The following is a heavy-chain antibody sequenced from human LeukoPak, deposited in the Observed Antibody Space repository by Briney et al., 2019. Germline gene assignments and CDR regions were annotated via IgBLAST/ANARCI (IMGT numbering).Heavy chain of an antibody. CDR2: VYQSGTT. CDR3: ARHGGSLGYFDN. J-gene: IGHJ4*02. CDR1: GGSISTYY. D-gene: IGHD1-26*01. Sequence: SETLSLTCTVSGGSISTYYWSRIRKPPGKGLEWIAFVYQSGTTSYNPSLKSRVTISAGTSKNQFSMRVRSVTAADTAVYYCARHGGSLGYFDNWGQGTLVTVSS. V-gene: IGHV4-59*08.